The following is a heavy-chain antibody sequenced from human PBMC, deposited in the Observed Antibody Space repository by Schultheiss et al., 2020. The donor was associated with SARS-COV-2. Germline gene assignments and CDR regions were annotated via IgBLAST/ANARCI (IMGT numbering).Heavy chain of an antibody. J-gene: IGHJ4*02. D-gene: IGHD1-26*01. CDR2: IYSGGST. CDR1: AVTVSSNH. CDR3: VRDLSKYRWRFYA. Sequence: GGSLRLSCAVSAVTVSSNHMSWVRQAPGKGLEWVSVIYSGGSTDYADSVKGRFNISRDNYKNTLSLQMNSLRAEDTAMYYCVRDLSKYRWRFYAWGQGTLVTVSS. V-gene: IGHV3-66*01.